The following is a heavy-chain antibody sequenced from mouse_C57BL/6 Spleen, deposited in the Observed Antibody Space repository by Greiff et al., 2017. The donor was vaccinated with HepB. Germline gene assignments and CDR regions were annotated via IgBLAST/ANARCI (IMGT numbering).Heavy chain of an antibody. Sequence: VQLQQSGPELVKPGASVKISCKASGYTFTDYYMNWVKQSHGKSLEWIGDINPNNGGTSYNQKFKGKATLTVDKSSSTAYMELRSLTSEDSAVYYCARPYYGSSYGWFAYWGQGTLVTVSA. CDR2: INPNNGGT. J-gene: IGHJ3*01. CDR3: ARPYYGSSYGWFAY. D-gene: IGHD1-1*01. V-gene: IGHV1-26*01. CDR1: GYTFTDYY.